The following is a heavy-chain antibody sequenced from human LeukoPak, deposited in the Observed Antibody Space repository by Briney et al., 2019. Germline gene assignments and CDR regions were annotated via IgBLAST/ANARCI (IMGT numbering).Heavy chain of an antibody. V-gene: IGHV4-59*12. Sequence: SETLSLTCTVSGGSISSYYWSWIRQPPGKGLEWIGYIYYSGSTNYNPSLKSRVTISVDTSKNQFSLKLSSVTAADTAVYYCAREYDSSGYYPYYFDYWGQGTLVTVSS. CDR2: IYYSGST. D-gene: IGHD3-22*01. CDR3: AREYDSSGYYPYYFDY. J-gene: IGHJ4*02. CDR1: GGSISSYY.